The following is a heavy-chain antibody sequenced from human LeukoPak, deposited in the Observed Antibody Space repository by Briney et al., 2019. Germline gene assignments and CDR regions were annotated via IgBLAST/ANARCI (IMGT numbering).Heavy chain of an antibody. CDR2: LTLDGTNK. V-gene: IGHV3-30*18. Sequence: GGSLRLSCAASGFTFKRYGMHWVRQAPGKGLEWVAALTLDGTNKYYADSVKGRSTISRDNSKNTLYLQMNSLRAEDTAVYYCAKDLYNSNSFYTLFDYWGQGTLVTVSS. CDR3: AKDLYNSNSFYTLFDY. CDR1: GFTFKRYG. D-gene: IGHD3-22*01. J-gene: IGHJ4*02.